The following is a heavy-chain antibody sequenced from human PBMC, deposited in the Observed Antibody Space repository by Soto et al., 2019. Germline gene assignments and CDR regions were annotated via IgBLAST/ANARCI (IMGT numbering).Heavy chain of an antibody. J-gene: IGHJ5*02. D-gene: IGHD3-16*01. CDR2: ITSKSTTI. CDR3: AREMGACSDSSCYPGPYDS. CDR1: VFTFTSYS. Sequence: GWSLRLSCASSVFTFTSYSMNRVRQAPGQGLEWVSYITSKSTTIKYADSVKGRFTVSRDNAKNSLYLQLNSLRDEDTAVYYCAREMGACSDSSCYPGPYDSWGQGTLVTVSS. V-gene: IGHV3-48*02.